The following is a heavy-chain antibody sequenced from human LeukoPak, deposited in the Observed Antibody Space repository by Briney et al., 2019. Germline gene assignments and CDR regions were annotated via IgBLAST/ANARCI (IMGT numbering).Heavy chain of an antibody. CDR3: ASLKNYYDSSGYLVTDAFDI. Sequence: GASVKVSCKASGYTFTNSYIHWVRQAPGQGFQWMGLINPGGGNTNYAQKLQGRVTMTTDTSTSTAYMELRSLKSDDTAVYYCASLKNYYDSSGYLVTDAFDIWGQGTMVTVSS. D-gene: IGHD3-22*01. V-gene: IGHV1-46*01. J-gene: IGHJ3*02. CDR1: GYTFTNSY. CDR2: INPGGGNT.